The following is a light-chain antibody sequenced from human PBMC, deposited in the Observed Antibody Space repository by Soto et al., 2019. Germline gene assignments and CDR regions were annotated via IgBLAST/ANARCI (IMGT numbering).Light chain of an antibody. J-gene: IGLJ2*01. V-gene: IGLV1-40*01. CDR3: QSYDSSLSVYVV. CDR2: GNS. CDR1: SSNIWAGYD. Sequence: QSVLTQPPSVNGAPGPRVTISCTGSSSNIWAGYDVHWHQQRPGTAPKLLIHGNSNRPSGVPDRFSGSKSGTSASLAITGLQAEDEADYYCQSYDSSLSVYVVFVGGTKLTVL.